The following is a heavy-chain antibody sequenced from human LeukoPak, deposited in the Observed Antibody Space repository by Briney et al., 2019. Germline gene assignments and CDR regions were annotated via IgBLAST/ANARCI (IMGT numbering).Heavy chain of an antibody. J-gene: IGHJ4*02. Sequence: ASVKVSCKASGYAFTSYYMHWLRQAPGQGLEWMGIINPSGGSTSYAQKFQGRVTMTRDTSTSTVYMELSSLRSEDTAVYYCARDRGQNNSPAYWGQRTLVTVSS. V-gene: IGHV1-46*01. CDR2: INPSGGST. CDR3: ARDRGQNNSPAY. CDR1: GYAFTSYY. D-gene: IGHD2/OR15-2a*01.